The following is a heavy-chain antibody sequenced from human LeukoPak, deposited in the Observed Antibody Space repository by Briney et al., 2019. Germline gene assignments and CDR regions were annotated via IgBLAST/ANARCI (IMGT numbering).Heavy chain of an antibody. CDR1: GFSFSSYG. D-gene: IGHD6-19*01. J-gene: IGHJ4*02. CDR3: AKDVVGHQWPENY. Sequence: PGGSLRLSCAAAGFSFSSYGMHWVRQAPGKGLEWVAFIWYDGSNQDYADSVKGRFTISRDNSKNTLDLQMNSLRAEDTAVYFCAKDVVGHQWPENYWGQGTLVTVSS. CDR2: IWYDGSNQ. V-gene: IGHV3-30*02.